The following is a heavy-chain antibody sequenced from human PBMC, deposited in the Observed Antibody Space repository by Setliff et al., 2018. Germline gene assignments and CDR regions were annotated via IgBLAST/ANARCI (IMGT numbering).Heavy chain of an antibody. CDR1: GGSISSSSYY. Sequence: ETLSLTCTVSGGSISSSSYYWGWIRQPPGKGLEWTGSIYYSGSTYYNPSLKSRVTISVDTSKNQFSLKLSSVTAADTAVYYCARILYCTNGVCWRSFDYWGQGTLVTVSS. D-gene: IGHD2-8*01. CDR3: ARILYCTNGVCWRSFDY. J-gene: IGHJ4*02. CDR2: IYYSGST. V-gene: IGHV4-39*01.